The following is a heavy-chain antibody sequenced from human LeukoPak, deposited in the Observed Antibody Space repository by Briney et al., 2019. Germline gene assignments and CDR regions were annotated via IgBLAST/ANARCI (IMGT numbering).Heavy chain of an antibody. J-gene: IGHJ4*02. CDR3: ARTNVYYYDSSDYYPYFDY. D-gene: IGHD3-22*01. Sequence: ASVKVSCKASGYTFTSYDINWVRQAPGQGLEWMGWMNPNSGNTGYAQKFQGRVTMTTNTSTSTAYMELRSLRSDDTAVYYCARTNVYYYDSSDYYPYFDYWGQGTLVTVSS. CDR2: MNPNSGNT. V-gene: IGHV1-8*01. CDR1: GYTFTSYD.